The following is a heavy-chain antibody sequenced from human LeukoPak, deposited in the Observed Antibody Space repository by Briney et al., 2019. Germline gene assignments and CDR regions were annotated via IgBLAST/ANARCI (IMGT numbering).Heavy chain of an antibody. D-gene: IGHD5-12*01. CDR1: GGSISSYY. J-gene: IGHJ4*02. Sequence: SETLSLTCTVSGGSISSYYWSWIRRPPGKGPEWIGYIYYSGSTNYNPSLKSRVTISVDTSKNQFSLKLSSVTAADTAVYHCATQYSGYAPFRYWGQGTLVTVSS. CDR3: ATQYSGYAPFRY. CDR2: IYYSGST. V-gene: IGHV4-59*08.